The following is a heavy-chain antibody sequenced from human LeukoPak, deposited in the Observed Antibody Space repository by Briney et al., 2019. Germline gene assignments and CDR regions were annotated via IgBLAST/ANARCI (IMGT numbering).Heavy chain of an antibody. CDR1: GGSFSGYY. V-gene: IGHV4-34*01. J-gene: IGHJ4*02. CDR3: ARGLQGDYFDY. D-gene: IGHD3-16*01. CDR2: INHSGST. Sequence: SETLSLTCAVYGGSFSGYYWSWIRQPPGKGLEWIGEINHSGSTNYNPSLKSRVTISVDTSKNQFSLKLSSVTAADTAVYYCARGLQGDYFDYWGQGTLVTVSS.